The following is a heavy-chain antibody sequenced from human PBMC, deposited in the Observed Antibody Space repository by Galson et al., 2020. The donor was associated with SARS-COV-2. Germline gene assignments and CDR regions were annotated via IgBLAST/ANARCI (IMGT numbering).Heavy chain of an antibody. D-gene: IGHD2-15*01. CDR1: GFTFNNAW. CDR3: TTEPLIDSGDY. Sequence: GESLKISCAASGFTFNNAWMSWVRQAPGKGLEWVGRLKSKTDGGTTDYAAPVKGRFIISRDDSKNTRYLQMNSLKTEDTAVYYCTTEPLIDSGDYWGQGTLVTVSS. V-gene: IGHV3-15*01. CDR2: LKSKTDGGTT. J-gene: IGHJ4*02.